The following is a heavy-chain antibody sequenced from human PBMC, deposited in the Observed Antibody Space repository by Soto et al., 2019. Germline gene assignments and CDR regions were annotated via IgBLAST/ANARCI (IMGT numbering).Heavy chain of an antibody. CDR3: TTDLPQRVTPNYYYGMDV. CDR2: IKSKTDGGTT. V-gene: IGHV3-15*07. J-gene: IGHJ6*02. D-gene: IGHD2-2*01. Sequence: EVQLVESGGGLVKPGGSLRLSCAASGFTFSNAWMNWVRQAPGKGLEWVGRIKSKTDGGTTDYAAPVKGRFTISRDDSKNPLYLQMNSLKTEDTAVYYCTTDLPQRVTPNYYYGMDVWGRGTTVTVSS. CDR1: GFTFSNAW.